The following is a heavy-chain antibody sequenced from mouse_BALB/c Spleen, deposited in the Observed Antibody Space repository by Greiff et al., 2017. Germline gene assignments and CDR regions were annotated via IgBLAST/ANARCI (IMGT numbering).Heavy chain of an antibody. CDR3: ARIYDGYFFDY. CDR1: GYTFTDYA. J-gene: IGHJ2*01. V-gene: IGHV1-67*01. D-gene: IGHD2-3*01. Sequence: QVQLQQSGPELVRPGVSVKISCKGSGYTFTDYAMHLVKQSHAKSLEWIGVISTYYGNTNYNQKFKGKATMTVDKSSSTAYMELARLTSEDSAIYYCARIYDGYFFDYWGQGTTLTVSS. CDR2: ISTYYGNT.